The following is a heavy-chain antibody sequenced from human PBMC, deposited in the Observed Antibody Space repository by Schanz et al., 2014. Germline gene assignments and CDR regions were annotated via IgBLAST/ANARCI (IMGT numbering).Heavy chain of an antibody. J-gene: IGHJ6*02. CDR3: ARDRGSAVGYQYYGMDV. V-gene: IGHV3-23*04. D-gene: IGHD3-22*01. CDR2: ISGRGDST. CDR1: GFSFSTYA. Sequence: EVQLVESGGGLAQPGGSLRLSCAASGFSFSTYAMNWVRQAPGKGLEWVSLISGRGDSTHYADSVKGRFTISRDNAKNSLYLQMHSLRAEDTALYYCARDRGSAVGYQYYGMDVWGQGTTVTVSS.